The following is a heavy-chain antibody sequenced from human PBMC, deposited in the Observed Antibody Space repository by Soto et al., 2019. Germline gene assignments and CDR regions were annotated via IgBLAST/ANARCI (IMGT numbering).Heavy chain of an antibody. D-gene: IGHD3-22*01. CDR3: ARLKYDNSGNIFDY. CDR2: IYAGTIT. Sequence: PGGSLRLSCAVSGITVSSYYMSWVRQAAGKGLEWVSVIYAGTITYYADSVKGRFTIYRDNSKNTLNLEMNSLRVEDTAVYYCARLKYDNSGNIFDYWGQGTLVTVSS. J-gene: IGHJ4*02. CDR1: GITVSSYY. V-gene: IGHV3-53*01.